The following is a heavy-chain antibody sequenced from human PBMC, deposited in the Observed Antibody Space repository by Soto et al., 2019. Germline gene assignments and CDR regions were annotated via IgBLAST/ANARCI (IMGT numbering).Heavy chain of an antibody. CDR2: IIPIFGTA. J-gene: IGHJ6*02. Sequence: SVKVSCKASGGTFSSYAISWVRQAPGQGLEWMGGIIPIFGTANYAQKFQGRVTITADESTSTAYMELSSLRSEDTAVYYCARDEGRIAARDYYYYGMDVWGQGTTVTVSS. D-gene: IGHD6-6*01. CDR3: ARDEGRIAARDYYYYGMDV. CDR1: GGTFSSYA. V-gene: IGHV1-69*13.